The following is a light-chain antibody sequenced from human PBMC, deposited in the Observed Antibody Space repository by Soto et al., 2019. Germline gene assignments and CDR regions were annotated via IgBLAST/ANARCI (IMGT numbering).Light chain of an antibody. Sequence: QSVLTQPPSASGSPGQSVTISCTGTSSDIGDYDFVSWYQQHPGKAPKLIIYEVTKSPSGVPDRFSGSKSGNSASLTVSGLQAEDEGDYFCSSYARRSNLLFGGGTKLTVL. V-gene: IGLV2-8*01. CDR3: SSYARRSNLL. J-gene: IGLJ2*01. CDR1: SSDIGDYDF. CDR2: EVT.